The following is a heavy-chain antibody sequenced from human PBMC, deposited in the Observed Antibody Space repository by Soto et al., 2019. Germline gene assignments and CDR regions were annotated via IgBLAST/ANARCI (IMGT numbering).Heavy chain of an antibody. CDR1: GFTFSSFG. V-gene: IGHV3-23*01. D-gene: IGHD3-10*01. CDR3: ERRASSMDYRLLDY. J-gene: IGHJ4*02. CDR2: ISSTGGDT. Sequence: SLRLSCAASGFTFSSFGMNWVRQAPGKGLEWVSGISSTGGDTHYADSVKGRFILSRDNSKNMLFLQMNSLRAEDAAVYYCERRASSMDYRLLDYWGQGALVTVSS.